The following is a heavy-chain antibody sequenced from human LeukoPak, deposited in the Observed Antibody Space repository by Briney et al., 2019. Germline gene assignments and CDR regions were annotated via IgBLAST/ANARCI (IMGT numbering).Heavy chain of an antibody. V-gene: IGHV1-69*13. Sequence: ASVKVSCKASGGTFSSYAISWVRQAPGQGLEWMGGIIPIFGTANYAQKFQGRVTITADESTSTAYMELSGLRSEDTAVYYCARDFRAAMVSDWFDPWGQGTLVTVSS. CDR2: IIPIFGTA. D-gene: IGHD5-18*01. CDR3: ARDFRAAMVSDWFDP. CDR1: GGTFSSYA. J-gene: IGHJ5*02.